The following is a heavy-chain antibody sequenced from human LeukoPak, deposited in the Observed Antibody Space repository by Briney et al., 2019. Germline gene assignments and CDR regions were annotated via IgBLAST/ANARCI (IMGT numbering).Heavy chain of an antibody. CDR2: ISAYNGNT. CDR3: ARGVVVPASNGDFDY. CDR1: GYTFTSYG. D-gene: IGHD2-2*01. J-gene: IGHJ4*02. V-gene: IGHV1-18*01. Sequence: AASVKVFCKASGYTFTSYGISWVRQAPGQGLEWMGWISAYNGNTNYAQKLQGRVTMTTDTSTSTAYMELRSLRSDDTAVYYCARGVVVPASNGDFDYWGQGTLVTVSS.